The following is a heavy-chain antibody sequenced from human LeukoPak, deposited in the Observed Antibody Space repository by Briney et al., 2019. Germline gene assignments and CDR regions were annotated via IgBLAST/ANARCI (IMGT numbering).Heavy chain of an antibody. CDR2: ISSNGSTI. CDR1: GFTFSSYE. V-gene: IGHV3-48*03. D-gene: IGHD3-10*01. Sequence: GGSLRLSCAASGFTFSSYEMSWVRQAPGKGLEWVSYISSNGSTIYYADSVKGRFTISRDNTNTSLYLQMNTLRAEDTAVYYCATRITRTMVRGVIITYYGMDVWGPGTTVTASS. CDR3: ATRITRTMVRGVIITYYGMDV. J-gene: IGHJ6*02.